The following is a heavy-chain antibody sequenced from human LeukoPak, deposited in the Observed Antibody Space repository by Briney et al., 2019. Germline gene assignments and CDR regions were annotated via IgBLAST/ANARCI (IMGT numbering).Heavy chain of an antibody. V-gene: IGHV4-39*07. J-gene: IGHJ6*03. CDR2: IYHGGNT. Sequence: SETLSLTCAVSGGPIISTNHYWGWIRQPPGKGLEWIGVIYHGGNTYFSPALKSRVTTSIDTSKSQFSLTLTSVTAADTAVYYCARDHVVDPYYMDVWGKGTTVTVSS. CDR1: GGPIISTNHY. CDR3: ARDHVVDPYYMDV. D-gene: IGHD2-21*01.